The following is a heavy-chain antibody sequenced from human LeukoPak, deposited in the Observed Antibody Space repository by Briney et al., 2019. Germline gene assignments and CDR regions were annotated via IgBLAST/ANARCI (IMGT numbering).Heavy chain of an antibody. Sequence: PGGSLRLSCAVSGFTFSTYAMSWVRQAPGKGLEWVSTISGSGASTYYTDSVKGRFTISRDNSKNTLYLQMNSLRAEDTAVYYCANGKQQLVPSDYWGQGTLVTVSS. CDR3: ANGKQQLVPSDY. CDR2: ISGSGAST. CDR1: GFTFSTYA. D-gene: IGHD6-13*01. J-gene: IGHJ4*02. V-gene: IGHV3-23*01.